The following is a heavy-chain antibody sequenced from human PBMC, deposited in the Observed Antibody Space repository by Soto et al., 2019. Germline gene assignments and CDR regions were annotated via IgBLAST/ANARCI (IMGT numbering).Heavy chain of an antibody. CDR3: ARGSSTSFDAFDI. J-gene: IGHJ3*02. Sequence: QVQLVESGGGVGQPGRSLRLSCAASGFTFSSYAMHWVRQAPGKGLEWVAVISYDGSNKYYADSVKGRFTISRDNSKNTLYLQMNSLRAEDTAVYYCARGSSTSFDAFDIWGQGTMVTVSS. D-gene: IGHD2-2*01. V-gene: IGHV3-30-3*01. CDR1: GFTFSSYA. CDR2: ISYDGSNK.